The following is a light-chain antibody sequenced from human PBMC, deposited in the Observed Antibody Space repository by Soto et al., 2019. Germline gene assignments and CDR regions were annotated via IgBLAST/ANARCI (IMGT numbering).Light chain of an antibody. CDR1: SSDVGGYNY. V-gene: IGLV2-8*01. CDR2: EVN. Sequence: QSALTQPPSASGSPGQSVTISCTGTSSDVGGYNYVSWYQQHPGKAPKLMIYEVNKRPSGVPARFSGSKSGNTASLTVSGLQAEDEADYYCSSYAGSNRVVFGGGTKLTVL. CDR3: SSYAGSNRVV. J-gene: IGLJ2*01.